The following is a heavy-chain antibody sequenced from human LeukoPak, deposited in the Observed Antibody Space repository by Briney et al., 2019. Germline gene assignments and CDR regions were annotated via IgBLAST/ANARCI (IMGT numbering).Heavy chain of an antibody. CDR1: GFTFSSYA. J-gene: IGHJ4*02. D-gene: IGHD6-19*01. CDR2: ISGSGGST. Sequence: GGSLRLSCAASGFTFSSYAMSWVRQAPGKGQEWVSAISGSGGSTYYADSVKGRFTISRDNSKNTLYLQMNSLRAEDTAVYYCAKVKSSGWYYFDYWGQGTLVTVSS. V-gene: IGHV3-23*01. CDR3: AKVKSSGWYYFDY.